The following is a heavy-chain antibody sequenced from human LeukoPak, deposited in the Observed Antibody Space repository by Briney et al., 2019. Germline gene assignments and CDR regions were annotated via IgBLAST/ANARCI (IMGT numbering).Heavy chain of an antibody. J-gene: IGHJ4*02. D-gene: IGHD3-9*01. CDR3: AREYFPPGLLTIVFDN. V-gene: IGHV3-7*01. CDR1: GFSLSSYY. CDR2: IGYDGSQK. Sequence: GGSLRLSCAASGFSLSSYYMSWVRQAPGKGLEWLANIGYDGSQKNYEDSLEGRFTISKDNAKNSLFLEINSLRAEDTPVYYCAREYFPPGLLTIVFDNWGQGTLVTVSS.